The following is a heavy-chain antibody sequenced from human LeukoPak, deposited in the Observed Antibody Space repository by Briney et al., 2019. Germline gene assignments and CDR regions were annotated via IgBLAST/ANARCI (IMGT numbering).Heavy chain of an antibody. CDR1: ELTFSSYS. J-gene: IGHJ1*01. Sequence: PGRWLRRSCAVSELTFSSYSMKWVGPAPRKGLEWVSSISSSSSDISYPDSVRGRFNISRENAKNSLYLQIDSLRAEDTAVYYCARSGMAVAATPCDWRQGTLVSVSS. CDR3: ARSGMAVAATPCD. V-gene: IGHV3-21*04. D-gene: IGHD1-26*01. CDR2: ISSSSSDI.